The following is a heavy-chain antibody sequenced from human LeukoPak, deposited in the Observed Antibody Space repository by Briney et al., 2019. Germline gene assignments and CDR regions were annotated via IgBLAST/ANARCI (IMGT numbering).Heavy chain of an antibody. CDR1: GFTFSSYA. CDR3: AKLTGYFDWLFRSGYFDY. D-gene: IGHD3-9*01. J-gene: IGHJ4*02. V-gene: IGHV3-23*01. Sequence: GGSLRLSCAASGFTFSSYAMSWVRPAPGKGLDGVSSISGSGGSPYYADSVKGRFTISRDNSKNTLYLQINSLRAEDKAVYYCAKLTGYFDWLFRSGYFDYWGQGTLVTVSS. CDR2: ISGSGGSP.